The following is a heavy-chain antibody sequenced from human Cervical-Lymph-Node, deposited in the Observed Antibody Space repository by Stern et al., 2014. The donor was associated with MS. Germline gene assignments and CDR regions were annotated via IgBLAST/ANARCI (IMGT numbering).Heavy chain of an antibody. CDR2: SSHDGTKR. D-gene: IGHD6-19*01. V-gene: IGHV3-30-3*01. CDR1: GFTFGTYA. CDR3: ARGGRGSGLEY. J-gene: IGHJ4*02. Sequence: VQLVESGGGVVQPGRSLRLSCAASGFTFGTYAMHWGRQAPGTGLEWVTFSSHDGTKRSYADSVQARFTISRDNSNSTLFLHMSSLRAEDTAVYFCARGGRGSGLEYWGQGALVTVSS.